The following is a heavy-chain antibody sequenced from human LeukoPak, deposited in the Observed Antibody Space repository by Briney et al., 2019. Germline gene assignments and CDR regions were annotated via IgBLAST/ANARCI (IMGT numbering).Heavy chain of an antibody. Sequence: PSETLSPTCTVSGGSISSSSYYWGWIRQPPGKGLEWIGSIYYSGSTYYNPSLKSRVTISVDTSNNQFSLKLSSVTAADTAVYYCARHEITIFGVVIGRYFDYWGQGTLVTVSS. J-gene: IGHJ4*02. V-gene: IGHV4-39*01. D-gene: IGHD3-3*01. CDR3: ARHEITIFGVVIGRYFDY. CDR1: GGSISSSSYY. CDR2: IYYSGST.